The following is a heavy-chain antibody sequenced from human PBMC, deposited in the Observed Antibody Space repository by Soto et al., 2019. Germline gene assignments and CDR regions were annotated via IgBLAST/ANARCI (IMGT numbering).Heavy chain of an antibody. CDR3: ARDRGADTATIFDY. Sequence: GGSLRLSCAASGFTFSSYSMNLVRQAPGKGLEWVSFISSPSISIYYADSVRGRFTISRDNDKNSLYLQMNSLRGEDTAVYYCARDRGADTATIFDYWGQGTLVTVSS. D-gene: IGHD5-18*01. CDR1: GFTFSSYS. J-gene: IGHJ4*02. V-gene: IGHV3-48*01. CDR2: ISSPSISI.